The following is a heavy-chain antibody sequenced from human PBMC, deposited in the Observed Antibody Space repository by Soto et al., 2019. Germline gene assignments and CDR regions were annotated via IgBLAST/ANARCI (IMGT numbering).Heavy chain of an antibody. J-gene: IGHJ6*02. CDR1: GFTFSNAW. CDR2: IKSKTDGGTT. CDR3: TTDLQQYYYGMDV. V-gene: IGHV3-15*01. Sequence: GGSLRLSCAASGFTFSNAWMSWVRQAPGKGLEWVGRIKSKTDGGTTDYAAPVKGRFTISRGDSKNTLYLQMNSLKTEDTAVYYCTTDLQQYYYGMDVWGQGTTVTVSS.